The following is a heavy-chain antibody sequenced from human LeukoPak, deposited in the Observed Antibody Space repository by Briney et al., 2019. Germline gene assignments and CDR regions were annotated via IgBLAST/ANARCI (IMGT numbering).Heavy chain of an antibody. D-gene: IGHD2-15*01. V-gene: IGHV3-30-3*01. J-gene: IGHJ4*02. CDR3: ARGHIVVPDY. Sequence: PGGSLRLSRAASGFTFSSYAMHWVRQAPGKGLEWVAVISYDGSNKYYADSVKGRFTISRDNSKNTLYLQMNSLRAEDTAVYYCARGHIVVPDYWGQGTLVTVSP. CDR2: ISYDGSNK. CDR1: GFTFSSYA.